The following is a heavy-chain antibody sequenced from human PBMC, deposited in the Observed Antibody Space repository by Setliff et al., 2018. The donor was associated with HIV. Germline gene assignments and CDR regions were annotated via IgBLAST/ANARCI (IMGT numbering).Heavy chain of an antibody. V-gene: IGHV4-59*11. CDR3: AREEIVGVTGYYYYMDV. J-gene: IGHJ6*03. CDR1: GGSISSHY. CDR2: IYYSGST. Sequence: SETLSLTCSVSGGSISSHYWGWIRQPPGRGLEWIGYIYYSGSTYYNPSLKSRVTISVDTSKNQFSLKLSSVTAADTAVYYCAREEIVGVTGYYYYMDVWGKGTTVTVSS. D-gene: IGHD1-26*01.